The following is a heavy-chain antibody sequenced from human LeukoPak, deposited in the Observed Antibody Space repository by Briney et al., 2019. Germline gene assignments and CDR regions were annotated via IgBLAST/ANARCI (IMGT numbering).Heavy chain of an antibody. Sequence: ASVKVSCKPSGYTFTVYYLHRVRQAPGQGLEWMGWINPNTGATIYAEKFQGRVTMTRDTSIDTAYMEMRTLRSDDTAVYYCARDRFGSGWPPPWYFASWGQGTLITVSS. CDR2: INPNTGAT. J-gene: IGHJ4*02. V-gene: IGHV1-2*02. D-gene: IGHD6-19*01. CDR1: GYTFTVYY. CDR3: ARDRFGSGWPPPWYFAS.